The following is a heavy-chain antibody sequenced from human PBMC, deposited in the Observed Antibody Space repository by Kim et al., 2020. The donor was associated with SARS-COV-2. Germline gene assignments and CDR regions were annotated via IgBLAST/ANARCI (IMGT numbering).Heavy chain of an antibody. CDR3: ARQYYGDYPRR. CDR2: T. J-gene: IGHJ4*02. V-gene: IGHV3-74*01. Sequence: TSYADSVKGRFTISSDNAKNTLYLQMNSLRAEDTAVYYCARQYYGDYPRRWGQGTLVTVSS. D-gene: IGHD4-17*01.